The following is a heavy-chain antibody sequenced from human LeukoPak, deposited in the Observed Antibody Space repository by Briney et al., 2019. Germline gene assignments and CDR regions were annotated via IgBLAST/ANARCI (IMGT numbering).Heavy chain of an antibody. V-gene: IGHV5-10-1*01. CDR3: ASYWYYYDSSGYYGLDP. CDR2: IDPSDSYT. CDR1: GYSFTSYW. J-gene: IGHJ5*02. D-gene: IGHD3-22*01. Sequence: AGESLKISCKGSGYSFTSYWISWVRQMPGKGLEWMGRIDPSDSYTNYSPSFQGHVTISADKSISTAYLQWSSLKASDTAMYYCASYWYYYDSSGYYGLDPWGQGTLVTVSS.